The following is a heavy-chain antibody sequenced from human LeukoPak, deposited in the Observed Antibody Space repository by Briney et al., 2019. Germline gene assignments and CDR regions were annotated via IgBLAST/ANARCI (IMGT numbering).Heavy chain of an antibody. CDR1: GGSISSSSYY. Sequence: SETLSLTCTVSGGSISSSSYYWGWIRQPPGKGLEWIGSIYYSGSTYYNPSLKSRVTISVDTSKNQFSLKLSSVTAADTAVYYCASVLSGYSYGYGDEVYWGQGTLVTVSS. CDR2: IYYSGST. V-gene: IGHV4-39*07. D-gene: IGHD5-18*01. J-gene: IGHJ4*02. CDR3: ASVLSGYSYGYGDEVY.